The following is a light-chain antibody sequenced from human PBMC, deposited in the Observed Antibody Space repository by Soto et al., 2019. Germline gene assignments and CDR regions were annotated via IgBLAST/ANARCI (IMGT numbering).Light chain of an antibody. Sequence: EIVLTQSPGTLSVSPGERATISCRASQSVGTNLAWYQQERGQAPRLLVYGASSRATGIPARFSGRGSGTEFTLTISSLQSEDFGDYYCQQYENWPPWTFGQGTKVELK. CDR2: GAS. CDR3: QQYENWPPWT. V-gene: IGKV3-15*01. J-gene: IGKJ1*01. CDR1: QSVGTN.